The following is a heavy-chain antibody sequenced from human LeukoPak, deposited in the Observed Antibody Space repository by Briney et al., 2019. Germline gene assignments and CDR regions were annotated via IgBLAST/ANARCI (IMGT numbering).Heavy chain of an antibody. D-gene: IGHD6-19*01. J-gene: IGHJ1*01. CDR3: ARDAYRSAWWTPAADNLQH. CDR1: GITFSSYG. V-gene: IGHV3-23*01. Sequence: GGSLRLSCAASGITFSSYGMSWVRQAPGKGLEWVSSISSTGGTTYYADSVKGRFTISRDNSKNTLYLQMNSLRPEDTAAYYCARDAYRSAWWTPAADNLQHWGQGTLVTVSS. CDR2: ISSTGGTT.